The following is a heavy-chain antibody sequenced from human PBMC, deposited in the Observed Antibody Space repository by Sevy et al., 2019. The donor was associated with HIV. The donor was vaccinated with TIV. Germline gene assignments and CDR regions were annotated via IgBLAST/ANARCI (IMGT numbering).Heavy chain of an antibody. CDR2: IRYDGGNK. J-gene: IGHJ4*02. V-gene: IGHV3-30*02. CDR3: AKEYSYGDWIDY. D-gene: IGHD5-18*01. CDR1: GFTFSSYG. Sequence: GGSLRLSCAASGFTFSSYGMHWVRQAPGKGLEWVAFIRYDGGNKYYADSVKGRFTISRDNSKNTLYLQMNSLRAEDTAMYYCAKEYSYGDWIDYWGQGSLVTVSS.